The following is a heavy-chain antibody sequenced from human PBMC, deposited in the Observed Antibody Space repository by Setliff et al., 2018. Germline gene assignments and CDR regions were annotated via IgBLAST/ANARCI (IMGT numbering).Heavy chain of an antibody. Sequence: SVKVSCKASGGTFSSYAISWVRQAPGQGLEWMGRIIPIFGAANYAQKFQGRVTITADKSTSTAYMELSSLRSEDTAVYYCARDPWQWLTTFTSAEYFQHWGQGTLVTVS. J-gene: IGHJ1*01. CDR3: ARDPWQWLTTFTSAEYFQH. V-gene: IGHV1-69*06. D-gene: IGHD6-19*01. CDR2: IIPIFGAA. CDR1: GGTFSSYA.